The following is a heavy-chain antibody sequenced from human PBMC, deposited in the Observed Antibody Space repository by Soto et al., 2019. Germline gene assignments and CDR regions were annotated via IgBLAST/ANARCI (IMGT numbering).Heavy chain of an antibody. CDR2: IYYSGST. J-gene: IGHJ5*02. D-gene: IGHD6-13*01. V-gene: IGHV4-59*01. CDR3: ASSYSPKYNWLDP. Sequence: QVQLQESGPGLVKPSETLSLTCTVSGGSISSYYWSWIRQPPGKGLEWIGYIYYSGSTNYNPSLKSRVTISVDTSKNQFSLKLSSVTAADTAVYYCASSYSPKYNWLDPWGQGTLVTVSS. CDR1: GGSISSYY.